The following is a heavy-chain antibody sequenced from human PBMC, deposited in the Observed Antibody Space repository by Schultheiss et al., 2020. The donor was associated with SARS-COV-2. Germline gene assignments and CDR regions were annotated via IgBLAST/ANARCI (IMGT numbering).Heavy chain of an antibody. Sequence: GESLKISCAASGFTFSSYSMNWVRQAPGKGLEWVSSISSSSSYIYYADSVKGRFTISRDNAKNSLYLQMNSLRAEDTAVYYCARVMGLRLGELSSGAFDIWGQGTMVTVSS. V-gene: IGHV3-21*01. D-gene: IGHD3-16*02. CDR3: ARVMGLRLGELSSGAFDI. CDR1: GFTFSSYS. J-gene: IGHJ3*02. CDR2: ISSSSSYI.